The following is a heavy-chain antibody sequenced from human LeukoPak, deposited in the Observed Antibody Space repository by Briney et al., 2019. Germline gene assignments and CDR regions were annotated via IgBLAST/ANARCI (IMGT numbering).Heavy chain of an antibody. D-gene: IGHD1-26*01. V-gene: IGHV3-13*01. CDR2: IGTAGDT. Sequence: GGSLRLSCAASGFTFSSYDMHWVRHATGKGLEWVSAIGTAGDTYYPGSVKGRFTISRENAKNSLYLQMNSLRAGDTAVYYCARSGEGTRWEPYFDYWGQGTLVTVSS. CDR1: GFTFSSYD. J-gene: IGHJ4*02. CDR3: ARSGEGTRWEPYFDY.